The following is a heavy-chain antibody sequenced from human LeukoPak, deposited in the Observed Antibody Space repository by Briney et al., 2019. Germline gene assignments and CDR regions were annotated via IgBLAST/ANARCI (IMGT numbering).Heavy chain of an antibody. J-gene: IGHJ3*02. D-gene: IGHD6-13*01. Sequence: GGSLRLSCAASGLTGSHNYVSWVRQAPGKGLEWVSAIHTSGDTCYADSVKGRFTISRDNAKNTLYLQMNSLRAEDTAVYYCVRGGIASAFDIWGQGTMVTVSS. CDR1: GLTGSHNY. CDR3: VRGGIASAFDI. V-gene: IGHV3-53*01. CDR2: IHTSGDT.